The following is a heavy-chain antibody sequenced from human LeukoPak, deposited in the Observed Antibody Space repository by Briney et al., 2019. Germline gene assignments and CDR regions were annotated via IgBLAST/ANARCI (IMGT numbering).Heavy chain of an antibody. Sequence: PGGSLRLSCAASGFTFTNHWMSWVRQAPGKGLEWVANIKEDGSEKYYVDSVKGRFTVSRDNVKNSLFLQMNSLRVDDTAVYYCAKSGGSVFWSWGQGTLVTVSS. CDR3: AKSGGSVFWS. V-gene: IGHV3-7*03. D-gene: IGHD3-3*02. J-gene: IGHJ5*02. CDR2: IKEDGSEK. CDR1: GFTFTNHW.